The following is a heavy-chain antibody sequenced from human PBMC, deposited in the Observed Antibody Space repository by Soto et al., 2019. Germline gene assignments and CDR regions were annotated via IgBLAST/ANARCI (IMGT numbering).Heavy chain of an antibody. D-gene: IGHD3-3*01. Sequence: QINLIESGPTLVKPTQTLTLTCTFSGFSLSTYGAAVGWVRQPPGRALEWLALIYWDGDKRYNASLGNRLTITKDTSMNQVVLTLTNVDPADTATYYCAHRATMTIFGLIIDNGIWFDPWGQGTRVIVSS. V-gene: IGHV2-5*02. CDR2: IYWDGDK. CDR1: GFSLSTYGAA. CDR3: AHRATMTIFGLIIDNGIWFDP. J-gene: IGHJ5*02.